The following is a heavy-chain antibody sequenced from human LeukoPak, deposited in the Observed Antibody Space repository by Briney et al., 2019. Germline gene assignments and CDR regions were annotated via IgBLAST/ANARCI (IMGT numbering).Heavy chain of an antibody. V-gene: IGHV6-1*01. CDR2: TYYRSKWYY. Sequence: SQTLSLTCAISGDSVSSNSAAWNWIRRSPSRGLEWLGRTYYRSKWYYNYAVSVKSRITINPDTSKNHFSLQLNSVTPEDTAVYYCARGRPIMGAPLNAFDIWGQGTMVTVSS. J-gene: IGHJ3*02. CDR1: GDSVSSNSAA. CDR3: ARGRPIMGAPLNAFDI. D-gene: IGHD1-26*01.